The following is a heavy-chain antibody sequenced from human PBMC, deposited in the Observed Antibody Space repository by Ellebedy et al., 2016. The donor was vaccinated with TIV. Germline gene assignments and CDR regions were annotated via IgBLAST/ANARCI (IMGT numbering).Heavy chain of an antibody. D-gene: IGHD4-23*01. J-gene: IGHJ4*02. CDR3: AQVSSLYGGKGLFDQ. Sequence: GGSLRLXXAASGFTFSSYSMNWVRQAPGKGLEWVSVITGSSELIYYADSVQGRFTISRDDSKNTLYLQMNSLRPEDTALYYCAQVSSLYGGKGLFDQWGQGTLVTVSS. V-gene: IGHV3-23*01. CDR2: ITGSSELI. CDR1: GFTFSSYS.